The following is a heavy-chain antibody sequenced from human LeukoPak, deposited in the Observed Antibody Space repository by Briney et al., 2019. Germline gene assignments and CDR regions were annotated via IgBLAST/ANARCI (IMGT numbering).Heavy chain of an antibody. V-gene: IGHV3-23*01. CDR2: ISGSGGTT. Sequence: GGSLRLSCAASGFTFSGYAMSWVRQAPGKGLEWVSVISGSGGTTYYADSVKGRFTISRDNSKNTLYLQMSSLRAEDTAVYYCARSGGYSSPQSNWGQGTLVTVSS. J-gene: IGHJ4*02. D-gene: IGHD3-10*01. CDR1: GFTFSGYA. CDR3: ARSGGYSSPQSN.